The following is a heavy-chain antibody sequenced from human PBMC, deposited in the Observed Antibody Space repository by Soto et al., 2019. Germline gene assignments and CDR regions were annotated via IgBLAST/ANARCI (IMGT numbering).Heavy chain of an antibody. CDR1: GGSISSSSYY. J-gene: IGHJ5*02. V-gene: IGHV4-39*01. D-gene: IGHD1-1*01. CDR2: IYYSGST. CDR3: ARLLGVQLARRFNWFDP. Sequence: LSLTCTVSGGSISSSSYYWGWIRQPPGKGLEWIGSIYYSGSTYYNPSLKSRVTISVDTSKNQFSLKLSSVTAADTAVYYCARLLGVQLARRFNWFDPWGQGTLVTVSS.